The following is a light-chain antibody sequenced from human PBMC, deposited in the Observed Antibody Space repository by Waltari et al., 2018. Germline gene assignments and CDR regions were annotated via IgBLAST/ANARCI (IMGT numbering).Light chain of an antibody. CDR1: QRVCSLS. V-gene: IGKV3-20*01. CDR2: GTS. J-gene: IGKJ4*01. CDR3: QQYDGIVVT. Sequence: IGLTQSPGTRSPFPGDRATLSCRASQRVCSLSLTWYQQKLGQAPRLLIYGTSSRATVIPDRFSGSGSGTDFTLTISRLEPEDFAVYYCQQYDGIVVTFGGGTKVEI.